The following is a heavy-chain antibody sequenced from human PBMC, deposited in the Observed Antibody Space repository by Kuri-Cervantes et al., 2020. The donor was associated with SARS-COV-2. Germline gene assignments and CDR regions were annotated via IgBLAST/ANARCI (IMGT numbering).Heavy chain of an antibody. CDR2: INHSGST. V-gene: IGHV4-34*01. Sequence: ESLKISCAVYGGSFSGYYWSWIRQPPGKGLEWIGEINHSGSTNYNPSLKSRVTISVDTSKNQFSLKLSSVTAADTAVYYCARQNWGFDWFDPWGQGTLVTDSS. CDR3: ARQNWGFDWFDP. CDR1: GGSFSGYY. D-gene: IGHD7-27*01. J-gene: IGHJ5*02.